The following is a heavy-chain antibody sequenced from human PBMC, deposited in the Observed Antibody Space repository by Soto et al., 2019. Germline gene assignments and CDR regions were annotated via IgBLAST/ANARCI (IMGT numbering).Heavy chain of an antibody. CDR3: AKGYSSGSWFDP. CDR1: GFTVSSNY. D-gene: IGHD6-19*01. Sequence: LRLSCAASGFTVSSNYMSWVRQAPGKGLEWVSAISGSGSSTYYADSVKGRFTISRDNSKNTLYLQMNSLRAEDTAVYYCAKGYSSGSWFDPWGQGTLVTVSS. J-gene: IGHJ5*02. V-gene: IGHV3-23*01. CDR2: ISGSGSST.